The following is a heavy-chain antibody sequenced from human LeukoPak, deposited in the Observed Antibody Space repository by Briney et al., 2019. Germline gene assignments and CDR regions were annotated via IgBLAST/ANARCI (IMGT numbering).Heavy chain of an antibody. CDR1: GFTFSSYE. CDR2: ISSSGSTI. V-gene: IGHV3-48*03. D-gene: IGHD6-13*01. CDR3: ARDEIIAAAGYFDY. Sequence: GGSLRLSCAASGFTFSSYEMNWVRQAPGKGLEWVSYISSSGSTIYYADSVKGRFTISRDNAKNSLYLQMNSLRAEDTAVYYCARDEIIAAAGYFDYWGQGTLVTVSS. J-gene: IGHJ4*02.